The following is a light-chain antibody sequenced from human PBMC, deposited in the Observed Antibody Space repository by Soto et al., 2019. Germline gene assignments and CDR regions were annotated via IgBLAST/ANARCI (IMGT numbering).Light chain of an antibody. J-gene: IGLJ2*01. CDR1: SSNIGSNY. CDR3: AAWDDSLRAPV. Sequence: QSVLTQPPSASATPGQRITISCFGSSSNIGSNYGYWYQQLPGTAPKLLISRDDERPSGVPDRFSGSKSGTSVSLAISGVRSEDEADYFCAAWDDSLRAPVFGGGTKVTVL. CDR2: RDD. V-gene: IGLV1-47*01.